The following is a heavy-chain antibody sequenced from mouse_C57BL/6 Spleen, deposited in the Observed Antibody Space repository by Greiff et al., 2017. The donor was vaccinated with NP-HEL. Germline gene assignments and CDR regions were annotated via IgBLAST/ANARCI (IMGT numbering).Heavy chain of an antibody. J-gene: IGHJ1*03. Sequence: VQLQQSGGGLVKPGGSLKLSCAASGFTFSSYAMSWVRQTPEKRLEWVATISDGGSYTYYPDNVKGRFTISRDNAKNNLYLQMSHLKSEDTAMYYCAREYYYGSSPYWYFDVWGTGTTVTVSS. D-gene: IGHD1-1*01. V-gene: IGHV5-4*01. CDR1: GFTFSSYA. CDR3: AREYYYGSSPYWYFDV. CDR2: ISDGGSYT.